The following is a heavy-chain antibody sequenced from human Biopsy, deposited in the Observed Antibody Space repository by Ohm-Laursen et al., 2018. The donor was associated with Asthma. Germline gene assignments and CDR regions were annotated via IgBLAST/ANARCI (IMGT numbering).Heavy chain of an antibody. J-gene: IGHJ4*02. CDR3: ARNLPGYTYGPFED. CDR1: GASITTSPRY. Sequence: SQTLSLTCTVSGASITTSPRYWSWPRLLPGKGLEWIGCIYYSGETFFNPSLKNPLFMSLDSSKNQFSLKMTSVTVADTAVYFCARNLPGYTYGPFEDWGQGTLVTVSS. CDR2: IYYSGET. D-gene: IGHD5-18*01. V-gene: IGHV4-31*01.